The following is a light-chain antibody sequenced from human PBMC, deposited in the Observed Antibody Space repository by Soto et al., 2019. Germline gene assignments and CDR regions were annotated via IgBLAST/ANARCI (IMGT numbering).Light chain of an antibody. Sequence: QSALTQPRSVSGSPGQSVTISCTGTSSDVGGYNYVSWYQQHPGKAPKLMIYDVSKRPSGVPDRFSGSKSGNTASLTISGLQAEDEADYYCCSYAGSSTFPYVFGTGTMVTV. CDR1: SSDVGGYNY. CDR2: DVS. V-gene: IGLV2-11*01. CDR3: CSYAGSSTFPYV. J-gene: IGLJ1*01.